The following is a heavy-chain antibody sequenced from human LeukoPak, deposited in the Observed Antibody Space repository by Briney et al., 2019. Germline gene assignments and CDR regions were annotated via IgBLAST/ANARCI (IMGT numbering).Heavy chain of an antibody. V-gene: IGHV4-59*12. D-gene: IGHD4-23*01. CDR3: ATYPPSTVVTPGGWFDP. CDR2: IYYSGST. CDR1: GGSISSYY. J-gene: IGHJ5*02. Sequence: PSETLSLTCTVSGGSISSYYWSWIRQPPGKGLEWIGYIYYSGSTNYNPSLKSRVTISVDTSKNQFSLKLSSVTAADTAVYYCATYPPSTVVTPGGWFDPWGQGTLVTVSS.